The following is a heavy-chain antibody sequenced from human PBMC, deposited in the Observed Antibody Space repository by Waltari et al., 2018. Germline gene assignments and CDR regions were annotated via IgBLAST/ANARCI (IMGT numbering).Heavy chain of an antibody. CDR1: GFTVSSNY. CDR2: IYSGGST. Sequence: EVQLVESGGGLIQPGGSLRLSCAASGFTVSSNYMSWVRQAPGKGLEWVSVIYSGGSTYYADSVKGRFTISRDNSKNTLYLQMNSLRAEDTAVYYCARGEWLLSYGMDVWGQGTTVTVSS. CDR3: ARGEWLLSYGMDV. V-gene: IGHV3-53*01. J-gene: IGHJ6*02. D-gene: IGHD3-3*01.